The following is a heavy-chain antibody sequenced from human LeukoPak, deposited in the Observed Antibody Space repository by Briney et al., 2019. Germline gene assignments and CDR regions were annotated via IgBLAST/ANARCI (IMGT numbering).Heavy chain of an antibody. Sequence: GSSVKVSCKASGGTFSSYAISWVRQAPGQGLEWMGWMNPNSGNTGYAQKFQGRVTMTRNTSISTAYMELSSLRSEDTAVYYCARGQRSGWYQTLIDYWGQGTLVTVSS. CDR2: MNPNSGNT. CDR3: ARGQRSGWYQTLIDY. V-gene: IGHV1-8*02. D-gene: IGHD6-19*01. CDR1: GGTFSSYA. J-gene: IGHJ4*02.